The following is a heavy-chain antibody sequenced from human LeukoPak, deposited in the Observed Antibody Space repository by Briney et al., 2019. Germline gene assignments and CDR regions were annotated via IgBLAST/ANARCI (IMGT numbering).Heavy chain of an antibody. J-gene: IGHJ3*02. CDR1: GSISSYY. CDR3: ARQKCTSTSCLTKNAFDI. D-gene: IGHD2-2*01. V-gene: IGHV4-4*09. Sequence: PSETLSLTCTASGSISSYYWSWILQPPGKGLEWIVYIYTSGSTNYNPSLKSRVTISVDTSKNQFSLDLSSVTAADTAVYYCARQKCTSTSCLTKNAFDIWGQGTMVTVSS. CDR2: IYTSGST.